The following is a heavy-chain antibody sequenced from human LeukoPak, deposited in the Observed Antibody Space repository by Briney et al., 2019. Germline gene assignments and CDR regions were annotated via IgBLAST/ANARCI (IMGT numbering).Heavy chain of an antibody. CDR3: ASSIAAAGKYYYYYYGMDV. V-gene: IGHV4-59*01. CDR2: IYYSGST. D-gene: IGHD6-13*01. J-gene: IGHJ6*02. CDR1: GGSISSYY. Sequence: SETLSLTCTVSGGSISSYYWSWIRQPPGKGLEWIGYIYYSGSTNYNPSLKSRVTISVDTSKNQFSLKLSSVTAADTAVYYCASSIAAAGKYYYYYYGMDVWGQGTTVTVSS.